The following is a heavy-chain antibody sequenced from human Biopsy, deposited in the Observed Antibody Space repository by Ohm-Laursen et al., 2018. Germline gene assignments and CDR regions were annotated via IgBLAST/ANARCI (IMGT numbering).Heavy chain of an antibody. CDR3: ARGRLRAVARFDY. J-gene: IGHJ4*02. V-gene: IGHV4-34*01. CDR1: GGSFSGYY. CDR2: INHSGST. Sequence: GTLSLTCPVYGGSFSGYYWSWIRRPPGKGLEWIGEINHSGSTNYNPSLKSRVTISVDTSKNQFSLKLSPVTAADTAVYYCARGRLRAVARFDYWGQGTLVTVSS. D-gene: IGHD6-19*01.